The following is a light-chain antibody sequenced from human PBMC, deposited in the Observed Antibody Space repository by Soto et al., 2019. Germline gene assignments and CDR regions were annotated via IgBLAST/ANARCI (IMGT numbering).Light chain of an antibody. J-gene: IGKJ5*01. CDR3: QQYGSSPIT. CDR2: WAS. CDR1: QSVLYSSNNKSY. V-gene: IGKV4-1*01. Sequence: DIFMTQSPHSLAVSLGEKATINCKSSQSVLYSSNNKSYLTWYQQKPGQPPKLLIYWASTRESGVPDRFSGSGSGTDFTLTISRLEPEDFAVYYCQQYGSSPITFGQGTRLEIK.